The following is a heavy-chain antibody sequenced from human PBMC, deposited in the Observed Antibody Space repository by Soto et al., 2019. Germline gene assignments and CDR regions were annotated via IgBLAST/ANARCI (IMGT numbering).Heavy chain of an antibody. V-gene: IGHV3-66*01. D-gene: IGHD5-18*01. CDR1: GFTVSSNY. J-gene: IGHJ4*02. Sequence: EVQLVESGGGLVQPGGSLRLSCAASGFTVSSNYMSWVRQAPGKGLEWVSVIYSGGSTYYADSVKGRFTIYRDKSKSTLYLQMNSLRVEDTAVYYCARNSRFDTPMVYWGQGTLVTVSS. CDR3: ARNSRFDTPMVY. CDR2: IYSGGST.